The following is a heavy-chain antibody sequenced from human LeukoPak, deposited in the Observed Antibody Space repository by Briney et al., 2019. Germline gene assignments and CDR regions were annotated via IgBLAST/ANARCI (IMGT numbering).Heavy chain of an antibody. CDR1: GYTFTSYG. J-gene: IGHJ3*02. CDR2: ISAYNGNT. CDR3: AREGYYDSSGYRMVGAFDI. Sequence: ASVKVSCKASGYTFTSYGISWVRQAPGQGLEWMGWISAYNGNTNYAQKLQGRVTMTTDTSTSTAYMELRSLRSDDTAVYYCAREGYYDSSGYRMVGAFDIWGQGTMVTVSS. V-gene: IGHV1-18*01. D-gene: IGHD3-22*01.